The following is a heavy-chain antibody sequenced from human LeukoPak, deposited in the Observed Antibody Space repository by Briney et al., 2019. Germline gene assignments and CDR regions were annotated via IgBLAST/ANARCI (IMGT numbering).Heavy chain of an antibody. CDR3: ARDRGNPYYDFWSGYYGGDDAFDI. CDR1: GYTFTSYY. Sequence: SVRVSCKASGYTFTSYYMHWVRQAPEQGLEWMGIINPSGGSTSYAQKFQGRVTMTRDTSTSTVYMELSSLRSEDTAVYYCARDRGNPYYDFWSGYYGGDDAFDIWGQGTMVTVSS. D-gene: IGHD3-3*01. V-gene: IGHV1-46*01. CDR2: INPSGGST. J-gene: IGHJ3*02.